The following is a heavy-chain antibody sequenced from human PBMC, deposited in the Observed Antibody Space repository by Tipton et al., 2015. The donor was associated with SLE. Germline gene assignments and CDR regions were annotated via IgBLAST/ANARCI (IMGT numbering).Heavy chain of an antibody. D-gene: IGHD3-9*01. V-gene: IGHV4-59*12. CDR2: FYYSGTT. J-gene: IGHJ4*02. CDR1: GGPISSYY. CDR3: ARDTRDWFLSES. Sequence: TLSLTCSVSGGPISSYYWSWIRQPPGKGLEWIGYFYYSGTTKYNPSLKSRLTISVDTSKNQFSLNLSSVTAADTAVYYCARDTRDWFLSESWGQGALVTVSS.